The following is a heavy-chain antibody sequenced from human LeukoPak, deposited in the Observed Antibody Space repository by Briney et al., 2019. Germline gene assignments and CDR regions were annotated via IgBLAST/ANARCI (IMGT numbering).Heavy chain of an antibody. J-gene: IGHJ4*02. CDR1: GFTYSSYG. D-gene: IGHD3-10*01. Sequence: PGGSLRLSCTASGFTYSSYGMHWVRQAPGKGLEWVAVISYDGSNKFYADSVKGRFTISRDNSKNTLYLKMNRLRAEDTAVYYCAKDLWVTYGSGSYYFDYWGQGTLVTVSS. CDR2: ISYDGSNK. V-gene: IGHV3-30*18. CDR3: AKDLWVTYGSGSYYFDY.